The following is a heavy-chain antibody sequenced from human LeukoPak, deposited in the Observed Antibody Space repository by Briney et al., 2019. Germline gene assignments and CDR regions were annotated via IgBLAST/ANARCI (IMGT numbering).Heavy chain of an antibody. CDR3: ARDGYLAGLDY. Sequence: PGGSLRLSCAASGFTFRRNWMTWVRQAPGKGLEWVASIQDNGNQKIYVDSVKGRFTIPRDSAQSSLSLQMNSLRGEDSAVYYCARDGYLAGLDYWGQGTLVTVAS. CDR2: IQDNGNQK. J-gene: IGHJ4*01. CDR1: GFTFRRNW. D-gene: IGHD5-18*01. V-gene: IGHV3-7*01.